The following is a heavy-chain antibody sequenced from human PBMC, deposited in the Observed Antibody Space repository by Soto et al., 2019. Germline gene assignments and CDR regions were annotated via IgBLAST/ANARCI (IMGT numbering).Heavy chain of an antibody. CDR3: ARDLYGSGTLFDY. D-gene: IGHD3-10*01. J-gene: IGHJ4*02. Sequence: QVQLQESGPGLVKPSETLSLTCTVSGGSVSSGSYYWSWIRQPPGKGLEWIGYIYYSGSTNYNPSLKSRVTISVDTSKNHFSLKLSSVTAADTAVYYCARDLYGSGTLFDYWGQGTLVTVSS. CDR1: GGSVSSGSYY. V-gene: IGHV4-61*03. CDR2: IYYSGST.